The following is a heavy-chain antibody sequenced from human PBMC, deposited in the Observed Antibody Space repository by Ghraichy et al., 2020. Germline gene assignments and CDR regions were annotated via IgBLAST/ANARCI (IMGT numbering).Heavy chain of an antibody. D-gene: IGHD6-19*01. CDR3: ARDVAVAGTTDY. J-gene: IGHJ4*02. CDR1: GYSISSGYY. Sequence: SQTLSLTCAVSGYSISSGYYWGWIRQPPGKGLEWIGSIYHSGSTYYNPSLKSRVTISVDTSKNQFSLKLSSVTAADTAVYYCARDVAVAGTTDYWGQGTLVTVSS. CDR2: IYHSGST. V-gene: IGHV4-38-2*02.